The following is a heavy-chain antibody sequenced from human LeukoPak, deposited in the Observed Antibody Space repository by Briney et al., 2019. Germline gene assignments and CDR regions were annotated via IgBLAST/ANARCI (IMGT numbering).Heavy chain of an antibody. Sequence: GGSLRLSCAASGLTFSSYWMSWVRQAPGKGLEWVANIKQGGSEKYYVDSVKGRFTISRDNAKNSVYLEMNSLRAEDTAVYYCARVSSSMGGAADYWGQGTLVTVSS. CDR3: ARVSSSMGGAADY. CDR2: IKQGGSEK. CDR1: GLTFSSYW. J-gene: IGHJ4*02. D-gene: IGHD6-6*01. V-gene: IGHV3-7*01.